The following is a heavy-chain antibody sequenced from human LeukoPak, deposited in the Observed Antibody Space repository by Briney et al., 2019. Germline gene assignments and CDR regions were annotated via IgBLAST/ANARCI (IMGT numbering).Heavy chain of an antibody. CDR2: ISSSSSYI. CDR3: ARAGSGWLIDY. D-gene: IGHD6-19*01. V-gene: IGHV3-21*01. CDR1: GFTSSSYS. J-gene: IGHJ4*02. Sequence: GGSLRLSCAASGFTSSSYSMNWVRQAPGKGLEWVSSISSSSSYIYYADSVKGRFTISRDNAKNSLYLQMNSLRAEDTAVYYCARAGSGWLIDYWGQGTLVTVSS.